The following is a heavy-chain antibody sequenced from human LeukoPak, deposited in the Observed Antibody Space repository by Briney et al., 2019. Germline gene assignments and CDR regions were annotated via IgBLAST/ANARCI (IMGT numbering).Heavy chain of an antibody. V-gene: IGHV1-46*01. CDR1: EYTFTSYY. Sequence: ASVKVSCKASEYTFTSYYMHWVRQAPGQGLEWMGIINPSGGSTSYAQKFQARVTMTRDMSTSTVYMELSSLRSEDTAVYYCARGGYDYGDYYYYYMDVWGKGTTVTVSS. J-gene: IGHJ6*03. CDR3: ARGGYDYGDYYYYYMDV. D-gene: IGHD4-17*01. CDR2: INPSGGST.